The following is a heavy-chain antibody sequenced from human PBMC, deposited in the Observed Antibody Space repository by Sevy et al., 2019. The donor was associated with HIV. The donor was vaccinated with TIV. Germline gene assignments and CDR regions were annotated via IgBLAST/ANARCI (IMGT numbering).Heavy chain of an antibody. V-gene: IGHV3-23*01. CDR1: GFTFGTYA. D-gene: IGHD3-3*01. J-gene: IGHJ6*02. CDR3: ARRPDFGVIIPTGVLDV. CDR2: ISDSGRST. Sequence: GGSLRLSCAGSGFTFGTYAMTWVRQAPGKGLQWVSVISDSGRSTYYADSVQGRVTISRDNSKNTMHLHINSLRVEDTATYYCARRPDFGVIIPTGVLDVWGQGTTVTVSS.